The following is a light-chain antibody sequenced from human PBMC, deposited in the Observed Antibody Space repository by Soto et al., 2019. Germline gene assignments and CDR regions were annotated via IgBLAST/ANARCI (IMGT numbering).Light chain of an antibody. J-gene: IGKJ5*01. V-gene: IGKV3-20*01. CDR3: QHYVGGSPIT. CDR2: GAS. Sequence: IVMTQSPGTLSLSPGERATLSCRASQSVSSRLAWYQQKPGQAPRLLISGASSRATGIPDRFSGNGSGTDFTLTISRLEPEDFALYYCQHYVGGSPITFGQGTRLEIK. CDR1: QSVSSR.